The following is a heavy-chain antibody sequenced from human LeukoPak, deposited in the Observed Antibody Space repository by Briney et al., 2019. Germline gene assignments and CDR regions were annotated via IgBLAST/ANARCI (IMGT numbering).Heavy chain of an antibody. Sequence: GGSLRLSXKGSGYKFTSQWIVWVCQMPGKGREGMGIIYPGESDTRYSPSFQGQVIISVDKSISTAYLQWSSLKASDTAMYYCARHRGSYYYYYYMDVWGKGTSVTVSS. V-gene: IGHV5-51*01. J-gene: IGHJ6*03. CDR2: IYPGESDT. CDR3: ARHRGSYYYYYYMDV. CDR1: GYKFTSQW. D-gene: IGHD3-10*01.